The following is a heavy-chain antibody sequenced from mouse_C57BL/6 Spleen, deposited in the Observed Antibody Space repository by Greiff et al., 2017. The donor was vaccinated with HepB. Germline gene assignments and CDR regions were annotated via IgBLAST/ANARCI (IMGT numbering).Heavy chain of an antibody. J-gene: IGHJ2*01. CDR2: INPSTGGT. Sequence: EVQLVESGPELVKPGASVKISCKASGYSFTGYYMHWVKQSSEKSLEWIGEINPSTGGTSYNQKFKGKATLTVDKSSSTAYMQLKSLTSEDSAVLYCASNPYGNYYFDYWGQGTTLTVSS. V-gene: IGHV1-43*01. D-gene: IGHD2-1*01. CDR1: GYSFTGYY. CDR3: ASNPYGNYYFDY.